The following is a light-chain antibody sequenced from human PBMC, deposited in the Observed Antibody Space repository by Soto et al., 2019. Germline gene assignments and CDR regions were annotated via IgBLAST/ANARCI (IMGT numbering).Light chain of an antibody. V-gene: IGKV1-39*01. Sequence: DIQMTQAPSSLSASVGDRVTITCRASQNIFSYLRWYQHQPGKAPYLLIYAASSLQSGVPSRFSGSGSGTDLALTISSLQPEDFATFYCQQSYSVPHTFGQGTKLEI. CDR2: AAS. J-gene: IGKJ2*01. CDR1: QNIFSY. CDR3: QQSYSVPHT.